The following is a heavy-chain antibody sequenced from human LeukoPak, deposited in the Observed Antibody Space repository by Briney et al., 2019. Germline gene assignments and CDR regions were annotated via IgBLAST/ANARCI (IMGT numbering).Heavy chain of an antibody. D-gene: IGHD1-26*01. Sequence: SETLSLTCAVYGGSFSGYYWSWIRQPPGKGLEWIGEINHSGSTNYNPSLKSRVTILVDTSKNQFSLKLSSVTAADTAVYYCARDPYSGRYGDYYYYYMDVWGKGTTVTISS. V-gene: IGHV4-34*01. CDR2: INHSGST. CDR1: GGSFSGYY. CDR3: ARDPYSGRYGDYYYYYMDV. J-gene: IGHJ6*03.